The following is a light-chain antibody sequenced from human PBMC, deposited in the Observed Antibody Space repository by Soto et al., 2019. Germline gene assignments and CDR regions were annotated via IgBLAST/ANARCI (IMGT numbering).Light chain of an antibody. CDR3: QQANSFPIT. V-gene: IGKV1-12*01. CDR2: GAS. J-gene: IGKJ5*01. CDR1: QGISTW. Sequence: EIKMTQSPSSVSASVGDRVTITCRASQGISTWLAWYQQKAGKAPNLLIYGASNLHSGVPSRFSGSGSGTNFTLTISSLQPEDFATYYCQQANSFPITFGQGTRLEI.